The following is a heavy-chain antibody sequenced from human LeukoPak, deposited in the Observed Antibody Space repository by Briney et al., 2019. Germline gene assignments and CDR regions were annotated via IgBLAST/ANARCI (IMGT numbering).Heavy chain of an antibody. D-gene: IGHD2-8*01. Sequence: GASVKVSCKASGYTFTGYFMHWVRQAPGQGLEWMGWINPNSGGTNYAQKFQGRVTMTRDTSISTDYMELSRLRSDDTALYYCVRDLYCTNGVCSDSWGQGTLVTVSS. V-gene: IGHV1-2*02. CDR3: VRDLYCTNGVCSDS. J-gene: IGHJ4*02. CDR2: INPNSGGT. CDR1: GYTFTGYF.